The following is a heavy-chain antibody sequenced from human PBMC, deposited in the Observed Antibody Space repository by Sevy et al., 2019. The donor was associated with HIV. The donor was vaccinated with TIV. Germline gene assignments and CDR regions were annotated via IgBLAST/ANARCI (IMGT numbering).Heavy chain of an antibody. CDR3: AREMKYYDSSGYYYYYYYGMDV. CDR2: INSDGSST. J-gene: IGHJ6*02. V-gene: IGHV3-74*01. CDR1: GFTFSSYW. Sequence: GGSLRLSCAASGFTFSSYWMHWVRQAPGKGLVWVSRINSDGSSTSYAASVKGRFTISRDNAKNTLYLQMNSLRAEDTAVYYCAREMKYYDSSGYYYYYYYGMDVWGQGTTVTVSS. D-gene: IGHD3-22*01.